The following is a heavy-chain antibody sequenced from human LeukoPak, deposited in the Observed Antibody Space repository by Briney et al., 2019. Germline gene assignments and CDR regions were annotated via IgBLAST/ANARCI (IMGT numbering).Heavy chain of an antibody. CDR1: GGSISSYY. CDR3: ARGPSVVFAFDI. J-gene: IGHJ3*02. Sequence: SETLSLTCTVSGGSISSYYWSWIWQPAGKGLEWIGRIYTSGSTNYNPSLKSRVTMSVDTSKNQFSLKLSSVTAADTAVYYCARGPSVVFAFDIWGQGTMVTVSS. CDR2: IYTSGST. V-gene: IGHV4-4*07. D-gene: IGHD2-15*01.